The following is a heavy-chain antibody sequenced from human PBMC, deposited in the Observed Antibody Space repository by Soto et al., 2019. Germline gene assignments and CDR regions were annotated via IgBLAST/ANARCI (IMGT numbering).Heavy chain of an antibody. D-gene: IGHD3-3*01. Sequence: SVKVSCKASGGTFSSYAISWVRQAPGQGLEWMGGIIPIFGTANYAQKFQGRVTITADESTSTAYMELSSLRSEDTAVYYCASITAGYYDFWSGYYDYYYGMDVWGQGTTVTVSS. CDR2: IIPIFGTA. CDR1: GGTFSSYA. CDR3: ASITAGYYDFWSGYYDYYYGMDV. V-gene: IGHV1-69*13. J-gene: IGHJ6*02.